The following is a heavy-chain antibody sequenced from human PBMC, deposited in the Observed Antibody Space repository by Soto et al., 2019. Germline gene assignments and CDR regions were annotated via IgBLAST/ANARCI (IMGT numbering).Heavy chain of an antibody. J-gene: IGHJ6*02. V-gene: IGHV1-18*01. Sequence: GASVKVSCKASGYTFTSYGISWVRQAPGQGLEWMGWISAYNGNTNYAQKLQGRVTMTTDTSTSTAYMELRSLRSDDTAVYYCAREQIQLWLRYYYYYGMDVWGQGTTVTVSS. CDR1: GYTFTSYG. D-gene: IGHD5-18*01. CDR2: ISAYNGNT. CDR3: AREQIQLWLRYYYYYGMDV.